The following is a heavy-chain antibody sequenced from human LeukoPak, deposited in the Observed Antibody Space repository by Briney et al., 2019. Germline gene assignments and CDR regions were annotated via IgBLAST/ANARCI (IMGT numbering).Heavy chain of an antibody. Sequence: ASVKVSYKPSGDTSIGYYIYCGRQAPGQGLEWMGWINPNSGGTNYAQKLQGRVTMTGDSSISTAYMELSRLRSDDTAVYYCARGSGYELGRAYDICSQGTMVTVSS. J-gene: IGHJ3*02. V-gene: IGHV1-2*02. D-gene: IGHD5-12*01. CDR2: INPNSGGT. CDR3: ARGSGYELGRAYDI. CDR1: GDTSIGYY.